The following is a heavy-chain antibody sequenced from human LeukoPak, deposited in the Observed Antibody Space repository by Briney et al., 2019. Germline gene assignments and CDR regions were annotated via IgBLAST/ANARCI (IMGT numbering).Heavy chain of an antibody. V-gene: IGHV3-7*03. D-gene: IGHD3-3*01. J-gene: IGHJ4*02. CDR1: GFTFGKYW. CDR2: IKLDGSEK. CDR3: ARDQYDTWSRRGNFDS. Sequence: GGSLRLSCVASGFTFGKYWMSWVRQAPGKGLEWVANIKLDGSEKNYVDSVKGRFTISRDNTKNSLYLQMNSLRVEDTAVFYCARDQYDTWSRRGNFDSWGQGTLVFVSS.